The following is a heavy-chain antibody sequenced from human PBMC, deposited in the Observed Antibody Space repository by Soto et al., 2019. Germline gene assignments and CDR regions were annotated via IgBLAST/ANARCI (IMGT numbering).Heavy chain of an antibody. CDR2: VSGSGADT. CDR3: AKERGSRGPADY. V-gene: IGHV3-23*01. CDR1: GFTFSTYG. Sequence: EVQLLESGGGLAQPGGSLRLSCVASGFTFSTYGMNWVRQDPGKGLEWVSSVSGSGADTYYAHSVKGRFTISRDNSNNTLYLQMNSLRAEDTAIYYCAKERGSRGPADYWGQGTLVTVSS. J-gene: IGHJ4*02. D-gene: IGHD3-10*01.